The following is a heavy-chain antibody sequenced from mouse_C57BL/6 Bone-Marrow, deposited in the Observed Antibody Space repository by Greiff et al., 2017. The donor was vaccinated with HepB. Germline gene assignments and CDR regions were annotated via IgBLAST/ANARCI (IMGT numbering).Heavy chain of an antibody. CDR3: ARAGGYYYGRWAWFAY. Sequence: VQLQQSGAELVRPGTSVKVSCKASGYAFTNYLIEWVKQRPGQGLEWIGVINPGSGGTNYNEKFKGKATLTAAKSSSTAYMQLSSLTSEDSAVYFCARAGGYYYGRWAWFAYWGQGTLVTVSA. J-gene: IGHJ3*01. V-gene: IGHV1-54*01. D-gene: IGHD1-1*01. CDR1: GYAFTNYL. CDR2: INPGSGGT.